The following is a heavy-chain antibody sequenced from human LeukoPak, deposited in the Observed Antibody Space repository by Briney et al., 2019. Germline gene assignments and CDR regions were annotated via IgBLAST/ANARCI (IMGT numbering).Heavy chain of an antibody. CDR1: GDSVSSNSAA. D-gene: IGHD5-24*01. CDR3: ARGTGRSRWLQLLSDFDP. CDR2: TYYRSKWYN. J-gene: IGHJ5*02. Sequence: SQTLSLTCAISGDSVSSNSAAWNWIRQSPSRGLEWLGRTYYRSKWYNDYAVSVKSRITINPDTSKNQFSLQLNSVTPEDTAVYYCARGTGRSRWLQLLSDFDPWGQGTLVTVSS. V-gene: IGHV6-1*01.